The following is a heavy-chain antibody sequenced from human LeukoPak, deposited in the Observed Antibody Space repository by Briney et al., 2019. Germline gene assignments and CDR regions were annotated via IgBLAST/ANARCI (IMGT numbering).Heavy chain of an antibody. CDR3: VRGGSSSSGPPDY. CDR2: ISPRSDYI. CDR1: RLTLNTYS. J-gene: IGHJ4*02. D-gene: IGHD6-6*01. Sequence: GGSLRLSCAAPRLTLNTYSMTWVRQAPGKGLEWVSSISPRSDYIYYADSVRGRFTISRDNAENSLYLQMNSLRAEDTAVYYCVRGGSSSSGPPDYWGQGTLVTVSS. V-gene: IGHV3-21*01.